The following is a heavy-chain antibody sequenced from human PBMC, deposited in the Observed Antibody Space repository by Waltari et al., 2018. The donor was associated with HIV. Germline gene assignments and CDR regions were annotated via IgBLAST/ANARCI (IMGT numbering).Heavy chain of an antibody. CDR2: ITYTGNT. J-gene: IGHJ3*01. D-gene: IGHD2-8*02. V-gene: IGHV4-59*01. CDR3: ARASVTGGTTGLRRSFDL. CDR1: GGYIGGYF. Sequence: QIQLQESGPGLLKPSETLSLTCGVSGGYIGGYFWNWTRQPPGKGLAWMGSITYTGNTTYNPSLKSLVTISVVTSKNQFSLRLTSVTAADTAMFYCARASVTGGTTGLRRSFDLWGQGTLVTVSS.